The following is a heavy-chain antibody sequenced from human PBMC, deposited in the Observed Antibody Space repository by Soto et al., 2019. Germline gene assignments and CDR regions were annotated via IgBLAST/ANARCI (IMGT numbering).Heavy chain of an antibody. V-gene: IGHV4-39*01. CDR1: GCSISSRGYY. Sequence: QLQLKESGPGLVKPSETLSLTCTVSGCSISSRGYYWGWIRQPPGKGLEWIGTNYYSGSTYYNPYLKSRVPICVDTPKNQSSLKPSSVTAAHTAVYYTATSKWFDPWGQGTLVTVSS. CDR3: ATSKWFDP. CDR2: NYYSGST. J-gene: IGHJ5*02.